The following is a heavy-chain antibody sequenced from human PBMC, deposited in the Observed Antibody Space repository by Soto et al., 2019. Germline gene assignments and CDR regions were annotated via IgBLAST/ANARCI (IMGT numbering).Heavy chain of an antibody. J-gene: IGHJ4*02. D-gene: IGHD1-26*01. CDR1: GGSISSGGYY. CDR3: ARAPLIAPGGYSGSYHTFDD. CDR2: IYYSGST. Sequence: SETLSLTCTVSGGSISSGGYYWSWIRQHPGKGLEWIGYIYYSGSTYYNPSLKSRVTISVDTSKNRFSLKLSSVTAADTAVYYWARAPLIAPGGYSGSYHTFDDGGQGTLVTVSS. V-gene: IGHV4-31*03.